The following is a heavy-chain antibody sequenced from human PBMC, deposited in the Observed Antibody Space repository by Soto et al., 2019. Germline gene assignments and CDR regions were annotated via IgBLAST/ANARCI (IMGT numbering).Heavy chain of an antibody. CDR2: IWYDGSNK. D-gene: IGHD6-13*01. CDR1: GCTFWNYC. J-gene: IGHJ5*02. CDR3: ARDNSSSWYGQTNWFDP. V-gene: IGHV3-33*01. Sequence: SMRVSLATTGCTFWNYCVHRVRQAPGKGLEWVAVIWYDGSNKYYADSVKGRFTISRDNSKNTLYLQMNSLRAEDTAVYYCARDNSSSWYGQTNWFDPWGQGT.